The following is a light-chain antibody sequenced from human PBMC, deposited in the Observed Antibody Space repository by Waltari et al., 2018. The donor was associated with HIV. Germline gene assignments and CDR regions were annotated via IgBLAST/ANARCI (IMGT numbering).Light chain of an antibody. V-gene: IGLV3-1*01. CDR2: KDT. CDR3: QALATWDSTSGGV. J-gene: IGLJ1*01. Sequence: SSGLTQPPSVSVSPGQTASISCSGHELGHKYVSWYQQKPGQSPFLLNFKDTERHSGISERFSGSNSGNTATLNIRGAQATDEAEYFCQALATWDSTSGGVFGTGTRVTVL. CDR1: ELGHKY.